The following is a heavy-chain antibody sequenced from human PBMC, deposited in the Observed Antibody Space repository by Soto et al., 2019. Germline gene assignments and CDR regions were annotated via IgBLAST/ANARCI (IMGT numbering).Heavy chain of an antibody. D-gene: IGHD3-22*01. CDR3: ARDRVAFEYYYDSSGYYPPWFDP. CDR2: TYYRSKWYN. CDR1: GDSVSSNSAA. V-gene: IGHV6-1*01. Sequence: PSQTLSLTCAISGDSVSSNSAAWNWIRQSPSRGLEWLGRTYYRSKWYNDYAVSVKSRITINPDTSKNQFSLQLNSVTPEDTAVYYCARDRVAFEYYYDSSGYYPPWFDPWGQGTLVTVSS. J-gene: IGHJ5*02.